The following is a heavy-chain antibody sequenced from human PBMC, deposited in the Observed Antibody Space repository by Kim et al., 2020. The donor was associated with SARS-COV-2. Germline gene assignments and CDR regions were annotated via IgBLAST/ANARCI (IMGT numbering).Heavy chain of an antibody. D-gene: IGHD2-8*01. J-gene: IGHJ5*02. Sequence: YYNPSLKSRVTISVDTAKNQCYLKLSSVTAADTAVYYCARALYGTNWFDPWGQGTLVTVSS. V-gene: IGHV4-31*02. CDR3: ARALYGTNWFDP.